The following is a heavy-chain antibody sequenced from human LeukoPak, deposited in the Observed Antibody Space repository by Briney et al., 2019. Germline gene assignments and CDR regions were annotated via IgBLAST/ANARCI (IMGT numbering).Heavy chain of an antibody. CDR1: GGSISSYY. CDR3: ARDRDYGSGRNI. J-gene: IGHJ3*02. V-gene: IGHV4-59*01. Sequence: PSETLSLTCTVSGGSISSYYWSWIRQPPGKGLEWIGYIYYSGSTNYNPSLKSRVTISVDTSKNQFSLKLSSVTAADTAVYYCARDRDYGSGRNIWGQGTMVTVSS. D-gene: IGHD3-10*01. CDR2: IYYSGST.